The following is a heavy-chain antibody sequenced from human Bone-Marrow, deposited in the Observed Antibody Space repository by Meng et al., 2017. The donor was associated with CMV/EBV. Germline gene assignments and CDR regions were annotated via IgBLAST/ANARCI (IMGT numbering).Heavy chain of an antibody. CDR3: AAERGTAMVTDY. D-gene: IGHD5-18*01. CDR1: GGTFSSYA. Sequence: CTASGGTFSSYAIRWVRQAPGQGLEWMGGIIPIFGTANYAQKFPGRVTITTDESTSTAYMELSSLRSEDTAVYYCAAERGTAMVTDYWGQGTLVTVSS. J-gene: IGHJ4*02. CDR2: IIPIFGTA. V-gene: IGHV1-69*05.